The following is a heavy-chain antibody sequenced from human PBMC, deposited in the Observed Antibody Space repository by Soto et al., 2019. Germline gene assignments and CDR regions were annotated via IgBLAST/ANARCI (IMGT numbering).Heavy chain of an antibody. D-gene: IGHD3-22*01. CDR2: IKYSGST. J-gene: IGHJ4*02. V-gene: IGHV4-31*03. CDR1: GGSISSGGYY. Sequence: QVQLQESGPGLVKPSQTLSLTCTVSGGSISSGGYYWSWIRQHPGKGLEWIGYIKYSGSTYYNPSLRCRVTISVDTSKNQCSLKLSSVTAADSAVYYGARGGYSKYFDYWGQGTLVTVSS. CDR3: ARGGYSKYFDY.